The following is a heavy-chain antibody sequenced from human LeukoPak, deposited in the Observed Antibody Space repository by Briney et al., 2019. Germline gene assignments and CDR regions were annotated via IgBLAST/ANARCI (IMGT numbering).Heavy chain of an antibody. J-gene: IGHJ4*02. V-gene: IGHV4-34*01. CDR2: INHSGST. CDR1: GGSFSGYY. D-gene: IGHD3-3*01. Sequence: SETLSLTCAVYGGSFSGYYWSWIRQPPGKGLEWIGEINHSGSTNYNPSLKSRVTISVDTSKNQFSLKLSSVTAADTAVYYCARVAWSGYYRTDYWGQGTLVTVSS. CDR3: ARVAWSGYYRTDY.